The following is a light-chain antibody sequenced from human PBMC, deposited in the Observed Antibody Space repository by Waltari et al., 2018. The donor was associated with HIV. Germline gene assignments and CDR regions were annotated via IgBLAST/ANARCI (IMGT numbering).Light chain of an antibody. J-gene: IGLJ1*01. CDR2: EVT. CDR1: NNDVGRYDS. Sequence: QSALTQPASVSGSPGQSITLSCTGTNNDVGRYDSVSWYQHHPGKAPKLVIYEVTNRPSGISNRFSGSKSGNTASLTISGLQAEDEADYYCSSYVVNSTPYVFGSGTKVTVL. CDR3: SSYVVNSTPYV. V-gene: IGLV2-14*01.